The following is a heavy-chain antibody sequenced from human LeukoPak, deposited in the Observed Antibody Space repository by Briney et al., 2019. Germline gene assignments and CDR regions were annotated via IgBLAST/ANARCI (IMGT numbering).Heavy chain of an antibody. V-gene: IGHV4-39*01. CDR3: ARHPSGRMWLQQGGWFDP. CDR2: MYHNGST. Sequence: SETLSVTCTVSGGSISSISYYWGWIRQPPGKGLEWIGSMYHNGSTYYNPSLKSRVAISVDTSKNQFSLKLTSVTAADTAVYYCARHPSGRMWLQQGGWFDPWGQGTLVTVSS. CDR1: GGSISSISYY. D-gene: IGHD5-24*01. J-gene: IGHJ5*02.